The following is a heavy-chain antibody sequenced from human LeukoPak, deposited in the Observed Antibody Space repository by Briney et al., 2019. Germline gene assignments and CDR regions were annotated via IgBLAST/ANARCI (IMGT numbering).Heavy chain of an antibody. V-gene: IGHV4-30-4*01. J-gene: IGHJ5*02. CDR1: GGSISSGDYY. D-gene: IGHD2-2*01. CDR3: ARLGRIVVVPAATNWFDP. CDR2: IYYSGST. Sequence: SETLSLTCTVSGGSISSGDYYWSWIRQPPGKGLEWIGYIYYSGSTNYNPSLKSRVTISVDTSKNQFSLKLSSVTAADTAVYYCARLGRIVVVPAATNWFDPWGQGTLVTVSS.